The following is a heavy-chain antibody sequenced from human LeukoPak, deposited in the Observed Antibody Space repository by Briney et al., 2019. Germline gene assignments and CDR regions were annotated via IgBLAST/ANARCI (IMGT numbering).Heavy chain of an antibody. J-gene: IGHJ4*02. D-gene: IGHD3-3*01. V-gene: IGHV3-33*01. CDR2: IWYDGSNK. Sequence: GGSLRLSCAASGFTFSSYGMHWVRQAPGKGLEWVAVIWYDGSNKYYADSVKGRFTISGDNSKNTLYLQMNSLRAEDTAVYYCARDLEGSKDFWSGYEGGCFDYWGQGTLVTVSS. CDR1: GFTFSSYG. CDR3: ARDLEGSKDFWSGYEGGCFDY.